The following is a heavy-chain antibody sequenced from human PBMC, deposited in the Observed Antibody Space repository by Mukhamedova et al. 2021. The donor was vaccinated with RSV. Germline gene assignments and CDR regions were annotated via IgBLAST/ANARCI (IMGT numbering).Heavy chain of an antibody. CDR3: ATAIPSIAAAGRGGRYDY. V-gene: IGHV1-24*01. Sequence: RQAPGKGREWMGGFDPEDGETIYAQKFQGRVTMTEDTSTDTAYMELSSLRSEDTAVYYCATAIPSIAAAGRGGRYDYWGQGTLVT. J-gene: IGHJ4*02. D-gene: IGHD6-13*01. CDR2: FDPEDGET.